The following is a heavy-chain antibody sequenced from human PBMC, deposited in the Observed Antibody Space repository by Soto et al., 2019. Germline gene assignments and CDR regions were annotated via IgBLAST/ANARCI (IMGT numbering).Heavy chain of an antibody. CDR1: GGSISSGDYY. D-gene: IGHD3-9*01. CDR2: IYYSGST. V-gene: IGHV4-30-4*01. J-gene: IGHJ5*02. Sequence: SETLSLTCTVSGGSISSGDYYWSWIRQPPGKGLEWIGYIYYSGSTYYNSSLKSRVTISVDTPKNQFSLKLSSVTAADTAVYYCASTYDILTGSWFDPWGQGTLVTVSS. CDR3: ASTYDILTGSWFDP.